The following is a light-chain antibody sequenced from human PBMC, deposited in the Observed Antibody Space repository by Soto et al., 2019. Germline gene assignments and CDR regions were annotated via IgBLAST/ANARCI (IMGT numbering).Light chain of an antibody. CDR2: DVK. Sequence: QSALTQPASVSGSPGQSINITCTGTNNDVGGYSYVSWYQHHPGKSPKLIISDVKNRPSAISNRFSGSKSGNTASLTISGLQADDEADYYCCSYSLSVTPVIFGGGTKLTVL. CDR3: CSYSLSVTPVI. V-gene: IGLV2-14*01. J-gene: IGLJ2*01. CDR1: NNDVGGYSY.